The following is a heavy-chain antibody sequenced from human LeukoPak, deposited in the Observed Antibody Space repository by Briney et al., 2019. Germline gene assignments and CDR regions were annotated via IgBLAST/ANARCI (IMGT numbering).Heavy chain of an antibody. D-gene: IGHD2-15*01. Sequence: SQTLSLTCTVSGGSISSGGHYWSWIRQHPGKGLEWIGYIYYSGSTYYDPSLKSRVTISVDTSKNQFSLKLSSVTAADTAVYYCARVATPVFDPWGQGTLVTVSS. CDR1: GGSISSGGHY. V-gene: IGHV4-31*03. CDR3: ARVATPVFDP. J-gene: IGHJ5*02. CDR2: IYYSGST.